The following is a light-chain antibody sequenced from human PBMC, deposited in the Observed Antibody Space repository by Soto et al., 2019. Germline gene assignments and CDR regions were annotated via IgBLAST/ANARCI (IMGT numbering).Light chain of an antibody. Sequence: DIQMTQSPSTLSASVGDRVTITCRASQSINSWLAWYQQKPGKAPKLLIYTASNLQSGVPSRFSGSGSGTDYTPTISGLLPDDFATYYCQHYNSYPLTFGRGTKVDIK. CDR3: QHYNSYPLT. CDR1: QSINSW. J-gene: IGKJ1*01. CDR2: TAS. V-gene: IGKV1-5*03.